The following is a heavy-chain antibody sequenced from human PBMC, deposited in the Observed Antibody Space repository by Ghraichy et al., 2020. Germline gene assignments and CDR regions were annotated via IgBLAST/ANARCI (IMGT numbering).Heavy chain of an antibody. J-gene: IGHJ5*02. CDR1: GGSISSSAYY. CDR2: IYYNGNT. Sequence: SETLSLTCTGSGGSISSSAYYWGWVRQPPGKGLEWIANIYYNGNTYYNPSLKSRVTISVDTSKNQFSLKLSSVTAADTAVYYCARRVRGSSGSYPWFDPWGQGTLVTVSS. CDR3: ARRVRGSSGSYPWFDP. D-gene: IGHD3-22*01. V-gene: IGHV4-39*01.